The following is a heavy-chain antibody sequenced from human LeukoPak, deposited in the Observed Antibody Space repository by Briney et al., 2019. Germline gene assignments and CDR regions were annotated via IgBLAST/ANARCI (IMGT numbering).Heavy chain of an antibody. V-gene: IGHV3-30*02. CDR3: ARGWFGELLPHCLDY. CDR2: IRYDGSNK. J-gene: IGHJ4*02. Sequence: GGSLRLSCAASGFAFSSYGMHWVRQAPGKGLEWVAFIRYDGSNKYYADSVKGRFTISRDNSKNTLYLQMNSLRAEDTAVYYCARGWFGELLPHCLDYWGQGTLVTVSS. D-gene: IGHD3-10*01. CDR1: GFAFSSYG.